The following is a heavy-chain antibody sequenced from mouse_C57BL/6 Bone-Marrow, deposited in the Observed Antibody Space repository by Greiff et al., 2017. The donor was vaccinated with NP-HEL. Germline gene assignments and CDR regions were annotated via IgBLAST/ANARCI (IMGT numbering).Heavy chain of an antibody. CDR2: IDPENGDT. Sequence: EVQLVESGAELVRPGASVKLSCTASGFNIKDDYMHWVKQRPEQGLEWIGWIDPENGDTEYASKFQGKATITADTSSNTAYLQLSSLTSEDTAVYYCTANWCFDYWGQGTTLTVSS. CDR3: TANWCFDY. CDR1: GFNIKDDY. D-gene: IGHD4-1*01. V-gene: IGHV14-4*01. J-gene: IGHJ2*01.